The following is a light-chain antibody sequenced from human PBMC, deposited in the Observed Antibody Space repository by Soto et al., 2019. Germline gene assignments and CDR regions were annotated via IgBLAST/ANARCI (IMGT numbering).Light chain of an antibody. J-gene: IGLJ3*02. CDR3: YSYTSSKNWV. CDR1: SSDIGSYNF. V-gene: IGLV2-14*01. CDR2: EVR. Sequence: QSALTQPASVSGSPGQSITISCTGTSSDIGSYNFVSWYQHHPGKAPKLLIYEVRYRPSGISDRFSGSKSANTASLTISGLQAEDEADYYCYSYTSSKNWVFGGGTQLTVL.